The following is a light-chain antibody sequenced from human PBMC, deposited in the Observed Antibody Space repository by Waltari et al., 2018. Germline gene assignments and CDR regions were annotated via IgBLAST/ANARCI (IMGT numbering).Light chain of an antibody. CDR3: QQFGSSPWT. J-gene: IGKJ1*01. CDR1: QSVGTNY. Sequence: EIVLTQSPGTLSLSPEERATLSCRASQSVGTNYLAWYQQKPGQAPRLLIYGTSSRATGIPDRFSGSGYGTAFTLTISRLEPEDFAVYYCQQFGSSPWTFGHGTKVEIK. V-gene: IGKV3-20*01. CDR2: GTS.